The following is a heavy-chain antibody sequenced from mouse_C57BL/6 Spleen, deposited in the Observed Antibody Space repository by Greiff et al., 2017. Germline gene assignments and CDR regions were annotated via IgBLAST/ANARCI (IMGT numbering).Heavy chain of an antibody. Sequence: VQLQQSGPELVKPGASVKISCKASGYAFSSSWMNWVKQRPGKGLEWIGRIYPGDGDTNYNGKFKGKATLTADKSSSTADMQLSSLKSEDSTVYFCARTTGVEEPFDYWGQGTTLTVSS. CDR1: GYAFSSSW. CDR3: ARTTGVEEPFDY. V-gene: IGHV1-82*01. J-gene: IGHJ2*01. D-gene: IGHD1-1*01. CDR2: IYPGDGDT.